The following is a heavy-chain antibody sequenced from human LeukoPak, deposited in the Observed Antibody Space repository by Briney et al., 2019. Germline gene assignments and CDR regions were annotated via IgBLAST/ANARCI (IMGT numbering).Heavy chain of an antibody. D-gene: IGHD3-10*01. J-gene: IGHJ4*02. CDR3: ARSRLWFGEPSPIDY. CDR2: INTNTGDP. Sequence: GASVKVSCKASGYTFTSYAMNWVRQAPGQGLEWMGWINTNTGDPTYAQGFTGRFVFSLDTSVSTAYLQISSLKAEDTAVYYCARSRLWFGEPSPIDYWGQGTLVTVSS. V-gene: IGHV7-4-1*02. CDR1: GYTFTSYA.